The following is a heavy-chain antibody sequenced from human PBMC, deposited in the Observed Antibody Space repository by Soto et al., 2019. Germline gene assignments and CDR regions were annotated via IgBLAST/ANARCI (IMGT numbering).Heavy chain of an antibody. CDR1: GYSFTNFW. J-gene: IGHJ6*02. V-gene: IGHV5-10-1*01. D-gene: IGHD3-3*02. Sequence: GESLKISCKGSGYSFTNFWISWVRQMPGKGLEWMGRIDPSDSYTNYSPSFQGHVTISADNSISTAYLQWSSLKASDTAMYYCARHFFSDSRAGSTDVWGQGTTVTVPS. CDR2: IDPSDSYT. CDR3: ARHFFSDSRAGSTDV.